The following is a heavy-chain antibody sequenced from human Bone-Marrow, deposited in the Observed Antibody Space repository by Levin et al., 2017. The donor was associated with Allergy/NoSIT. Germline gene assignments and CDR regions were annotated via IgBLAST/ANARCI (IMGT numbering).Heavy chain of an antibody. CDR2: INPNSGGT. J-gene: IGHJ2*01. D-gene: IGHD4-17*01. V-gene: IGHV1-2*06. Sequence: GESLKISCKASGYTFTGYYMHWVRQAPGQGLEWMGRINPNSGGTNYAQKFQGRVTMTRDTSISTAYMELSRLRSDDTAVYYCARSFDYGDYGWYFDLWGRGTLVTVSS. CDR3: ARSFDYGDYGWYFDL. CDR1: GYTFTGYY.